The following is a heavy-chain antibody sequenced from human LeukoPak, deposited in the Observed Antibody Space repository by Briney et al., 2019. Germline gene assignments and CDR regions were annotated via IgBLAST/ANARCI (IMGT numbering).Heavy chain of an antibody. CDR3: ARRFSGSYLNYYYYYMDV. CDR2: ISGSGGST. V-gene: IGHV3-23*01. Sequence: GGSLRLSCAASGFTFSSYGISWVRQAPGKGLEWVSAISGSGGSTYYADSVKGRFTISRDNSKNTLYLQMNSLRAEDTAVYYCARRFSGSYLNYYYYYMDVWGKGTTVTISS. CDR1: GFTFSSYG. D-gene: IGHD1-26*01. J-gene: IGHJ6*03.